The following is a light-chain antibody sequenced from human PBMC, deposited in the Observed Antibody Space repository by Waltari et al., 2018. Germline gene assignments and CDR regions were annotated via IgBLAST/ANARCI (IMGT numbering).Light chain of an antibody. CDR2: EVS. V-gene: IGLV2-8*01. CDR1: SSDVGGYKY. J-gene: IGLJ1*01. Sequence: QSALTQPPSASGSPGQSVTIPCTGTSSDVGGYKYVSWYQQHPGKAPKIIIYEVSKRPTGCPDRFSGYKSGNTASLTVSGLQAEDEADYYCSSYAGSNNQVFGTGTKVTVL. CDR3: SSYAGSNNQV.